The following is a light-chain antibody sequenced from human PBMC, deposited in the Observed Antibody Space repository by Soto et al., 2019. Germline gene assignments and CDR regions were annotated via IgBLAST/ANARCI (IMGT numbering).Light chain of an antibody. CDR1: HSDIGNYNY. CDR2: DVG. Sequence: QSALTQPASVSGSPGQSITISCTGTHSDIGNYNYVSWYQHLPGKAPKLMIYDVGSRPSGVSSRFSGSKSGNTASLAISGLQAEDEAVYYCNSYREDHPRFYVFGTGTKVTVL. V-gene: IGLV2-14*03. J-gene: IGLJ1*01. CDR3: NSYREDHPRFYV.